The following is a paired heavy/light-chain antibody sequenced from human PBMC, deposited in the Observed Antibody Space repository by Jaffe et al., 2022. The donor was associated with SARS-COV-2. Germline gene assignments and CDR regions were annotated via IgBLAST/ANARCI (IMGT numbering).Heavy chain of an antibody. J-gene: IGHJ6*02. CDR3: ASITILGMSVDGRDV. D-gene: IGHD3-3*01. V-gene: IGHV3-23*01. CDR1: GFTFRNYP. CDR2: ISGGGDST. Sequence: EVQLLESGGGLVQPGGSLRLSCAASGFTFRNYPMSWVRQGPGKGLEWVSGISGGGDSTYYADSVKGRFSISRDNSKNTLYLQMSSLRPEDTAVYYCASITILGMSVDGRDVWGQGTTVTVAS.
Light chain of an antibody. CDR3: QQYYSCPLT. Sequence: DIVMTQSPDSLSVSLGERATINCKSNQSVLYSSNDKSYLAWYQQKPGQPPKLLIYWASTRESGVPDRFSGSGSGTDFTLTISSLQAEDVAVYYCQQYYSCPLTFGPGTKVDIK. J-gene: IGKJ3*01. V-gene: IGKV4-1*01. CDR1: QSVLYSSNDKSY. CDR2: WAS.